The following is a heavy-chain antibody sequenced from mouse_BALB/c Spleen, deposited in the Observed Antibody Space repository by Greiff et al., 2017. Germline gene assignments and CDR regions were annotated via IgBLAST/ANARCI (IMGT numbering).Heavy chain of an antibody. CDR1: GYTFTSSW. CDR3: ARGSLYYFDY. CDR2: INPSNGRT. J-gene: IGHJ2*01. Sequence: VQLQQPGAELVKPGASVKLSCKASGYTFTSSWMHWVKQRPGQGLEWIGEINPSNGRTNYNEKFKSKATLTVDKSSSTAYMQLSSLTSEDSAVYYCARGSLYYFDYWGQGTTLTVAS. V-gene: IGHV1S81*02.